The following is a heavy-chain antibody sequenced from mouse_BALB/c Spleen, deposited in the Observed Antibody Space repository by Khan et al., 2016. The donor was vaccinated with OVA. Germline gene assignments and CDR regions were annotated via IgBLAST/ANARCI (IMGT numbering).Heavy chain of an antibody. V-gene: IGHV5-6*02. CDR2: INSDGYYT. Sequence: EVKLVESGGDLMKPGGSLKLSCAASGFTFSAYSMSWVRQTPDKRLEWVASINSDGYYTYYPDSVQGRFTISRNNAKNTLSLQMNSLKSEDTAIYYCASHLTGSFAYWGQGTLVTVSA. D-gene: IGHD4-1*01. CDR3: ASHLTGSFAY. J-gene: IGHJ3*01. CDR1: GFTFSAYS.